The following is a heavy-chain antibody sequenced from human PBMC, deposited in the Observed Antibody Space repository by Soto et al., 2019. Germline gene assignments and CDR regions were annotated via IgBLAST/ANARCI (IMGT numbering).Heavy chain of an antibody. CDR2: ISGSGGST. D-gene: IGHD3-3*01. J-gene: IGHJ4*02. Sequence: PGGSLRLSCAASGFTFSSYAMSWVRQAPGKGLEWVSAISGSGGSTYYADSVKGRFTISRDNSKNTLYLQMNSLRAEDTAVYYCAKTTYYDFWSGEKKHWGQGTLVTVSS. CDR1: GFTFSSYA. V-gene: IGHV3-23*01. CDR3: AKTTYYDFWSGEKKH.